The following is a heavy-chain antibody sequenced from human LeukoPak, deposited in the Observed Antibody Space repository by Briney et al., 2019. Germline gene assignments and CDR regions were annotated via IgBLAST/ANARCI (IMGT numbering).Heavy chain of an antibody. CDR2: ISYDGSNM. V-gene: IGHV3-30-3*01. CDR1: GFTFNSYA. J-gene: IGHJ4*02. CDR3: ARDTGHNWNYGDY. D-gene: IGHD1-7*01. Sequence: PGGSLRLSCAASGFTFNSYAMHWVRQAPGKGLEWVALISYDGSNMFYADSVKGRFTISRHNSKNTLYLQMDSLTTDDTAVYYCARDTGHNWNYGDYWGQGTLVTVSS.